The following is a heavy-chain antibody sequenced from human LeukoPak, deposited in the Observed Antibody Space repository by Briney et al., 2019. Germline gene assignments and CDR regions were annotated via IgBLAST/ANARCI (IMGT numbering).Heavy chain of an antibody. V-gene: IGHV1-2*02. CDR1: GYTFTGYY. CDR3: ARGRVGFDF. Sequence: ASVKVSCKASGYTFTGYYMHWVRQAPGQGLEWMGWINPNSGGTNYAQKFQGRVTMTRSTPISTAYMELSSLTSEDTAVYYCARGRVGFDFRGQGTLVTVSS. D-gene: IGHD1-26*01. J-gene: IGHJ4*02. CDR2: INPNSGGT.